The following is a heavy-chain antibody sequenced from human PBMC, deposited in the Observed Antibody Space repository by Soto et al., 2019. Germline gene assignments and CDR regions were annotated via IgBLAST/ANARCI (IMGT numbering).Heavy chain of an antibody. V-gene: IGHV5-51*01. Sequence: PGESLKISCSTSGYSFTSYWIAWVRQMPGKGLEWMGIIFPSDSDTRYSPSFQGQVTISADRSTSTVFLQWASLKASDTAIYYCSKFKYSTSVRYLQHWGQGTPVTVSS. CDR3: SKFKYSTSVRYLQH. J-gene: IGHJ1*01. D-gene: IGHD6-6*01. CDR1: GYSFTSYW. CDR2: IFPSDSDT.